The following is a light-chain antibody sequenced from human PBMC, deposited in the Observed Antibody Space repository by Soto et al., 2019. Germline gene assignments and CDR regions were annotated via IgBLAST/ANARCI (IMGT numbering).Light chain of an antibody. J-gene: IGLJ1*01. Sequence: QSALTQPASVSGSPGQSITISCTGTSTDVGGYKYVSWYQQHPGKAPKFMIYDVTSRPSGISNRFSGSKSGNTAFLIISGLQAEDEADYYCLSYTSSDTYVFGTGTKHTVL. CDR1: STDVGGYKY. CDR2: DVT. V-gene: IGLV2-14*01. CDR3: LSYTSSDTYV.